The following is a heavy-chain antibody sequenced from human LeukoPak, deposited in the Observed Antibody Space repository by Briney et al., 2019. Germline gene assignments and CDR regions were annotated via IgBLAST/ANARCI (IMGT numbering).Heavy chain of an antibody. V-gene: IGHV4-34*01. CDR3: ARHRQRITMVRGVIDWGFDY. CDR2: INHSGST. J-gene: IGHJ4*02. CDR1: GGSFSGYY. D-gene: IGHD3-10*01. Sequence: SETLSLTCAVYGGSFSGYYWSWIRQPPGKGLEWIGEINHSGSTNYNPSLKSRVTISVDTSKNQFSLKLSSVTAADTAVYYCARHRQRITMVRGVIDWGFDYWGQGTLVTVSS.